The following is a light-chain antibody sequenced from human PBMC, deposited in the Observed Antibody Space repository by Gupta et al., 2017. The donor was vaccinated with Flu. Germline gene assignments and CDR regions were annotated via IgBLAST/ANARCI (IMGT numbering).Light chain of an antibody. CDR1: QGIRTD. CDR2: AAS. Sequence: DIQMTQSPSSLSASVGDRVTITCRASQGIRTDLGWYQQKPGKAPKRLIYAASSLQSGVPSRFSGTGSGTEFTLTISSLQPEDFATYYCPEHNSYKSTFGQGTKVDIK. V-gene: IGKV1-17*01. CDR3: PEHNSYKST. J-gene: IGKJ2*01.